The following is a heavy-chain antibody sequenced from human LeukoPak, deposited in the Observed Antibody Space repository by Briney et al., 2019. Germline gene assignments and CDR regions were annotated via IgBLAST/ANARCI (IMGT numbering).Heavy chain of an antibody. CDR1: GSTSSSYW. Sequence: GGSLRLSCAASGSTSSSYWMSWVRQAPGKGLEWVAVISYDGSNKYYADSVKGRFTISRDNSKNTLYLQMNSLRAEDTAVYYCARDRGYYDNHDAFDIWGQGTMVTVSS. CDR3: ARDRGYYDNHDAFDI. V-gene: IGHV3-30*03. CDR2: ISYDGSNK. J-gene: IGHJ3*02. D-gene: IGHD3-22*01.